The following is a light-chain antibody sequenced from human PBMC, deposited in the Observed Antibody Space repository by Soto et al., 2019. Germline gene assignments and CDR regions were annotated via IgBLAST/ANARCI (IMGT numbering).Light chain of an antibody. Sequence: QSALTQPASMSGSPGQSITISCTGTSSDIGRYNFVFWYQHHPGKAPELIIYEATKRPSGVSYRFSGSKSGNTASLTISGLQAEDEADYYCASYAITSPDVCGTGTKLTVL. CDR2: EAT. CDR1: SSDIGRYNF. J-gene: IGLJ1*01. CDR3: ASYAITSPDV. V-gene: IGLV2-14*01.